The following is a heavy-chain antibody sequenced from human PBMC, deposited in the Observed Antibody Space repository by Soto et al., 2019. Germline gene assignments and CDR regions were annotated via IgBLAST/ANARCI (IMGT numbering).Heavy chain of an antibody. V-gene: IGHV3-64*02. CDR3: ARVVGSGYFDN. D-gene: IGHD3-22*01. J-gene: IGHJ4*01. Sequence: EVQLLASGEGLVQPGGSLRLSCAVSGFTFSAYSMHWVRQAPGKALEYVSAISYNGDRTYYADSVKGRFTISRDYSKNTLHLQMDSLKTEDMAVYYCARVVGSGYFDNWGHGILVTVSS. CDR2: ISYNGDRT. CDR1: GFTFSAYS.